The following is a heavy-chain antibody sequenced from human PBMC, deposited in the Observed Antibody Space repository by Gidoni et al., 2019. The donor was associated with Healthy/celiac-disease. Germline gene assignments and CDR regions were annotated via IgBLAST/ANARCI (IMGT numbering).Heavy chain of an antibody. J-gene: IGHJ4*02. CDR1: GYTFTSYY. Sequence: QVQLVQSGAEVKKPGASVKISCKPSGYTFTSYYMHWVRQAPGQGLEWVGIINPSADSTSYAQKFQDRVTMTRDTSTSTVYMELSSLRSEDTAVYYCAKNYDSSFDYWGQGTLVTVSS. CDR3: AKNYDSSFDY. D-gene: IGHD3-22*01. CDR2: INPSADST. V-gene: IGHV1-46*01.